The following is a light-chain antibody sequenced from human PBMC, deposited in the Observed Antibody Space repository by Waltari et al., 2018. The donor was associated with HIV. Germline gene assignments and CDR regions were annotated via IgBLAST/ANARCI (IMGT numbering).Light chain of an antibody. Sequence: QSVLTQPPSVSGTPGQRVTISCSGASSNIGRNTVNWFQLLPGTAPKLLIYTDNQQPSGVPDRFSGSKSGTSAALAISGLQSEDEADYFCAAWDDSLNGLWVFGGGTKLTVL. CDR1: SSNIGRNT. V-gene: IGLV1-44*01. CDR3: AAWDDSLNGLWV. CDR2: TDN. J-gene: IGLJ3*02.